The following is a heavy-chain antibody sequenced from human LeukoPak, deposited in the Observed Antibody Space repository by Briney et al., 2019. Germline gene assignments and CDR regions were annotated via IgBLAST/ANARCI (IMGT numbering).Heavy chain of an antibody. D-gene: IGHD4-17*01. CDR3: ARGGEQDYGETFYYYGLDV. V-gene: IGHV3-30-3*01. CDR1: EFTFSNYA. CDR2: ISHDGSVD. J-gene: IGHJ6*02. Sequence: GGSLRLSCAASEFTFSNYAMDWVRQAPGKGLEWVAFISHDGSVDYYADSVKGRFTISRDNSRNTLFLQMNSLRTEDTAVYYCARGGEQDYGETFYYYGLDVWGQGTTVTVSS.